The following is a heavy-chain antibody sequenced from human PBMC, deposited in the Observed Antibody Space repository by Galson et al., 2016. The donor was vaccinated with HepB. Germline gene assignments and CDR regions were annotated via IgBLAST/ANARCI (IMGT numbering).Heavy chain of an antibody. D-gene: IGHD3-10*01. CDR1: GFAFSDAW. CDR3: VKGLYGSGSSGDY. V-gene: IGHV3-23*01. CDR2: ISGGGGST. J-gene: IGHJ4*02. Sequence: SLRLSCAASGFAFSDAWMTWVRQAPGKGLEWVSSISGGGGSTDYAGSVKGRLTISRDNSKNTLYLHLNSLRAEDTAVYFCVKGLYGSGSSGDYWGQGTLVTVSS.